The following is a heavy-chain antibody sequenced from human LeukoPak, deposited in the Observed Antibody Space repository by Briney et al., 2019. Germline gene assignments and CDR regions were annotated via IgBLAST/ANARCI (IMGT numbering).Heavy chain of an antibody. V-gene: IGHV4-31*03. D-gene: IGHD3-10*02. J-gene: IGHJ5*02. CDR2: IYYSGST. CDR1: GGSISSGGYY. CDR3: ARESHVSNPNYWFDP. Sequence: SQTLSLTCTVSGGSISSGGYYWSWIRQHPGKGLEWIGYIYYSGSTYYNPSLKSRVTISVDRSKNQFSLKLSSVTAADTAVYYCARESHVSNPNYWFDPWGQGTLVTVSS.